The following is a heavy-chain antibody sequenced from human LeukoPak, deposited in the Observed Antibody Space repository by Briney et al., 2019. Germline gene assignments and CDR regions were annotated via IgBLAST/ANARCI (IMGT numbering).Heavy chain of an antibody. CDR1: GGSISSYY. CDR2: VYYTGST. CDR3: AKSNGYGLVDI. J-gene: IGHJ3*02. Sequence: SETLSLTCTVSGGSISSYYWSWVRQPPGKGLEWIGFVYYTGSTNYSPSLKSRVTISVDTSKNQFSLKLNSVTAADTAVYYCAKSNGYGLVDIWGQGTMVTVSS. V-gene: IGHV4-59*12. D-gene: IGHD3-10*01.